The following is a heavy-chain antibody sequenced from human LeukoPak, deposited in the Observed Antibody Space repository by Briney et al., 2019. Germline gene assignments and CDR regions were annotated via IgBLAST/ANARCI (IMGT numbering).Heavy chain of an antibody. J-gene: IGHJ4*02. CDR1: GFTFSSYA. V-gene: IGHV3-30-3*01. Sequence: PGGSLRLSCAASGFTFSSYAMHWVRQAPGKGLEWVAVISYDGSNKYYADSVKGRFTISRDNSKNTLYLQMNSLRAEDTAVYYCASSLKLAYCGGDCLWGQGTLVTVSS. CDR2: ISYDGSNK. CDR3: ASSLKLAYCGGDCL. D-gene: IGHD2-21*02.